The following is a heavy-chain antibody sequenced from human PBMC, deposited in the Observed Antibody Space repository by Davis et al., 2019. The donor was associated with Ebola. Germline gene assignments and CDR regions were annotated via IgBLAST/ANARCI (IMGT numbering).Heavy chain of an antibody. V-gene: IGHV4-34*01. D-gene: IGHD3-3*01. Sequence: PGGSLRLSCAVYGGSFSGYYWSWIRQPPGKGLEWIGEINHSGSTNYNPSLKSRVTISVDTSKNQFSLKLSSVTAADTAVYYCASGGDFWSGYYGYWGQGTLVTVSS. CDR2: INHSGST. CDR3: ASGGDFWSGYYGY. J-gene: IGHJ4*02. CDR1: GGSFSGYY.